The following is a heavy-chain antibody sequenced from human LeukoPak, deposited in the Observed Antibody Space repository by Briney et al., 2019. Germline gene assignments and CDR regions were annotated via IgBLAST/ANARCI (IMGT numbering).Heavy chain of an antibody. D-gene: IGHD3-22*01. CDR1: GFTFSSYA. CDR2: ISGSGGST. Sequence: GGSLRLSCAASGFTFSSYAMSWVRQAPGKGLEWVSAISGSGGSTYYADSVKGRFTISRDNSKNTLYLQMNSLRAEDTAVYYCAKDLVVTMIVPENSPLDYWGQGTLVTVSS. CDR3: AKDLVVTMIVPENSPLDY. J-gene: IGHJ4*02. V-gene: IGHV3-23*01.